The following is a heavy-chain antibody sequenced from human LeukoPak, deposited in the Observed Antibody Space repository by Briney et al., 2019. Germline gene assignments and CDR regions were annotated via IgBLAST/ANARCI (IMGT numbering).Heavy chain of an antibody. CDR1: GFSFEAYG. D-gene: IGHD1-1*01. CDR2: ITWNSDDM. V-gene: IGHV3-9*01. J-gene: IGHJ4*02. Sequence: GRSLRLSCAASGFSFEAYGMYWVRQAPGRGLEWVSGITWNSDDMAYADSVKGRFTISRDNAKNCLYLQMNSLTVEDTALYYCTRVTSWRTGFDYWGQGTLVTVSS. CDR3: TRVTSWRTGFDY.